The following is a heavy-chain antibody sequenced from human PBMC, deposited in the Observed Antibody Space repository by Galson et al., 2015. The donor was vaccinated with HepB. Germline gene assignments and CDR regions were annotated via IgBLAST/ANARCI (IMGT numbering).Heavy chain of an antibody. CDR1: GFTFSSYA. CDR2: ISGSGGST. J-gene: IGHJ4*02. CDR3: ARDDSSSLDY. V-gene: IGHV3-23*01. D-gene: IGHD6-13*01. Sequence: SLRLSCAASGFTFSSYAMSWVRQAPGKGLEWVSAISGSGGSTYYADSVKGRFTISRDNSKSTLYLQMNSLRAEDTAVYYCARDDSSSLDYWGQGTLVTVSS.